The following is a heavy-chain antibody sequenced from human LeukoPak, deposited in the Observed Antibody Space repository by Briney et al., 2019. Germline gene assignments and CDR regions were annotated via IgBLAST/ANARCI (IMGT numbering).Heavy chain of an antibody. CDR3: AKDVGKWESLHFFDY. D-gene: IGHD1-26*01. J-gene: IGHJ4*02. Sequence: GGSLRLSCAASGFTFSNAWMNWVRQAPGKGLEWISGISGSGASTYYADSVKGRFTISRDDSRNTLYLEMNSLRGDDTAVYYCAKDVGKWESLHFFDYWGQGTLVTVSS. CDR1: GFTFSNAW. CDR2: ISGSGAST. V-gene: IGHV3-23*01.